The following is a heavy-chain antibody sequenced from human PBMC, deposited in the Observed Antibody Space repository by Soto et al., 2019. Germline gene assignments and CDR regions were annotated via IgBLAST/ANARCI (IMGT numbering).Heavy chain of an antibody. CDR3: ASSKGAYSNYIT. D-gene: IGHD4-4*01. J-gene: IGHJ5*02. CDR2: ISTSGGTT. CDR1: GFTFSNYA. V-gene: IGHV3-23*01. Sequence: EVQLLESGGGLVQPGGSLRLSCAASGFTFSNYAMSWVRQAPGKGLEWVSAISTSGGTTYYADSVKGRFITSRDNSKNTLSLQMNSLRAEDTAVYYCASSKGAYSNYITWGQGTLVTVSS.